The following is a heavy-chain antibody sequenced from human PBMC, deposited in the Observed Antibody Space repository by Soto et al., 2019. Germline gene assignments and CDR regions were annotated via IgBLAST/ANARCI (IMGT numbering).Heavy chain of an antibody. CDR1: GFAFGIYA. Sequence: GGSLRLSCAASGFAFGIYAMSWVRQAPGKGLEWVSSISGSGGSIYYAHSVKGRFTISRDKTKNTLDLQMNSLRAEDTAVYHCARVAPEYSSTPRRFDFWGQGTLVTVSS. CDR3: ARVAPEYSSTPRRFDF. V-gene: IGHV3-23*01. J-gene: IGHJ4*02. D-gene: IGHD6-13*01. CDR2: ISGSGGSI.